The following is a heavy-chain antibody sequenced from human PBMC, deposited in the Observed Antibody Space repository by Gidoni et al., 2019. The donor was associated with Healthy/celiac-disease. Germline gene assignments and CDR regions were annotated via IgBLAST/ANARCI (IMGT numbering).Heavy chain of an antibody. V-gene: IGHV3-21*01. J-gene: IGHJ4*02. Sequence: EVQLVESGGGLVKPGGSLRLSCAASGFTFSSYSMNWVRQAPGKGLEWVSSISSSSSYIYYADSVKGRFPISRDNAKNSLYLQMNSLRAEDTAVYYCARGEGYCSSTSCYLTGWGQGTLVTVSS. CDR2: ISSSSSYI. CDR1: GFTFSSYS. CDR3: ARGEGYCSSTSCYLTG. D-gene: IGHD2-2*01.